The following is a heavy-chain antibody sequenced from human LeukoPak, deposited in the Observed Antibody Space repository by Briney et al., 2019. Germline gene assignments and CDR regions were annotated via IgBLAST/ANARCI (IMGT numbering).Heavy chain of an antibody. Sequence: PGGSLRLSCAASGFTVSSNYMSWVRQAPGKGLEWVSVIYSGGSTYYADSVKGRFTISRHNSKNTLYLQMNSLRAEDTAVYYCVHRTYYYDSSGYYQHYFDYWGQGTLVTVSS. D-gene: IGHD3-22*01. J-gene: IGHJ4*02. CDR3: VHRTYYYDSSGYYQHYFDY. V-gene: IGHV3-53*04. CDR1: GFTVSSNY. CDR2: IYSGGST.